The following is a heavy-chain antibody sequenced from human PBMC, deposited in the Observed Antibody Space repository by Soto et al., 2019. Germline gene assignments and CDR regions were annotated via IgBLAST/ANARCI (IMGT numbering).Heavy chain of an antibody. V-gene: IGHV3-66*01. J-gene: IGHJ4*02. D-gene: IGHD4-4*01. Sequence: GGSLRLSCAGSGFTVSSNYMSCVRQAPGKGLEWVSIIYSDGTTHYADSVKGRFTISKDNSKNTLYLQMSSLTAEDTAVYYCARAPTVTTNFDSWGQGTLVTVSS. CDR2: IYSDGTT. CDR3: ARAPTVTTNFDS. CDR1: GFTVSSNY.